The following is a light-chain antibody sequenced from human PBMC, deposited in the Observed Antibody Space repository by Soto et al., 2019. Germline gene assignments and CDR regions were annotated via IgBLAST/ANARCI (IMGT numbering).Light chain of an antibody. CDR2: LNSDGSH. Sequence: QLVLTQSPSASASLGASVKLTCTLSSGHSSYAIAWHQQQPESGPRYLMKLNSDGSHSKGDGIPDRFSGSSSGAERYLTISSLQSEDEADYYCQTWGTGIQVFGGGTQLTVL. CDR1: SGHSSYA. V-gene: IGLV4-69*01. J-gene: IGLJ2*01. CDR3: QTWGTGIQV.